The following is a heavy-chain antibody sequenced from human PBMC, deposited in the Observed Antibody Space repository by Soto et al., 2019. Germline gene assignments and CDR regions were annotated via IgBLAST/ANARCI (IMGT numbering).Heavy chain of an antibody. Sequence: EVQLLESGGGLVQPGGSLRLSCAASGFTFSHYSMAWVRQTPEKGLEWVSGMSISGEKTFYADFVKGRLTVSRDSPKNTVYLQMNTLRAEDTAIYYCTRWDGFADLWGQGTLVTVSS. CDR3: TRWDGFADL. CDR1: GFTFSHYS. D-gene: IGHD1-26*01. J-gene: IGHJ4*02. V-gene: IGHV3-23*01. CDR2: MSISGEKT.